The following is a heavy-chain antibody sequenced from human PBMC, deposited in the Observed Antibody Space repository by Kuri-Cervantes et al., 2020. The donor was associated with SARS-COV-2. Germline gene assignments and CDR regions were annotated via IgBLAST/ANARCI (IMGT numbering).Heavy chain of an antibody. J-gene: IGHJ4*02. D-gene: IGHD4-17*01. CDR2: IKSKTDGGTT. CDR3: TTAPDYGDYVGPDY. V-gene: IGHV3-15*07. Sequence: GGSLRLSCAASDFKFSTYTMNWVRQAPGKGLEWVGRIKSKTDGGTTDYAAPVKGRFTISRDDSKNTLYLQMNSLKTEDTAVYYCTTAPDYGDYVGPDYWGQGTLVTVSS. CDR1: DFKFSTYT.